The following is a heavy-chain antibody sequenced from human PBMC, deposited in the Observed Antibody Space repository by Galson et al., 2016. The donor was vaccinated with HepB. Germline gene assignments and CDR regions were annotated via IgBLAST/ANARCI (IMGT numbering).Heavy chain of an antibody. D-gene: IGHD3-10*02. CDR1: GASFSSTSYY. J-gene: IGHJ4*02. CDR3: ATPYVRGGFWGDY. V-gene: IGHV4-39*01. CDR2: FDYSGNT. Sequence: ETLSLTCTVSGASFSSTSYYWAWIRQPPGKGLEWIGSFDYSGNTFFNPSLKSRVTVSVDTSKNQFSLNLNSVTAADTAVYYCATPYVRGGFWGDYWGRGTLVTVSS.